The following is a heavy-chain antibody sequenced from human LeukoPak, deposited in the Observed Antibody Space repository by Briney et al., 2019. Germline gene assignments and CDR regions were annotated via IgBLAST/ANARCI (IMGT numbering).Heavy chain of an antibody. CDR1: GFSFSSYG. V-gene: IGHV3-30*03. J-gene: IGHJ4*02. D-gene: IGHD2/OR15-2a*01. CDR2: ISSDGSSK. Sequence: RSGKSLRLSCAASGFSFSSYGMHWVRQAPGKGLEWVALISSDGSSKYYIDSVKGRFTISRDNSKNTLFLQMNSLRAEDTAVYYCARGENSKTYPVSGYWGQGTLVTVSS. CDR3: ARGENSKTYPVSGY.